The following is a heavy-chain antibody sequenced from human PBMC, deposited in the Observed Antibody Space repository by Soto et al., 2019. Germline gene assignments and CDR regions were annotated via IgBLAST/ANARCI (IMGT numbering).Heavy chain of an antibody. J-gene: IGHJ1*01. CDR2: IHSSGSI. CDR3: ARDLDGLHDDTSGPFPRPG. D-gene: IGHD3-22*01. V-gene: IGHV4-30-4*01. Sequence: SETLSLTCTVSGGSISSDDYYWSWVRQAPGRGLEWIGYIHSSGSIYYNPSLKSRATMSIDTAGNQFSLKVSSVTVADTAVYYCARDLDGLHDDTSGPFPRPGWGQGTLVTVSS. CDR1: GGSISSDDYY.